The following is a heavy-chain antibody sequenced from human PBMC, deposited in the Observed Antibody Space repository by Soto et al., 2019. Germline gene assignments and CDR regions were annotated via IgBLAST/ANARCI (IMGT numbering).Heavy chain of an antibody. V-gene: IGHV3-23*01. CDR3: AKVREPRVPYYYYYGMDV. CDR2: ISGSGGST. J-gene: IGHJ6*02. CDR1: GFTFSSYA. Sequence: GGSLRLSCAASGFTFSSYAMSWVRQAPGKGLEWVSAISGSGGSTYYADSVKGRFTISRDNSKNTLYLQMNSLRAEDTAVYYCAKVREPRVPYYYYYGMDVWGQGTTVTVSS.